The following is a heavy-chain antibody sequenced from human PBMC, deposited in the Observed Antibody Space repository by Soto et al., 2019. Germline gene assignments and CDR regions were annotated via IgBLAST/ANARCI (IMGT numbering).Heavy chain of an antibody. CDR1: GFIFTGHW. V-gene: IGHV3-74*01. J-gene: IGHJ5*02. CDR2: INNDGGAT. D-gene: IGHD4-4*01. Sequence: EEQVVESGGGLVQPGGSLRLSCAASGFIFTGHWMHWVRQGPGKGLDWVSGINNDGGATFYADSVKGRFTISRDNSNNMVYLQMKSLAAEDSAVYYCGTVFDLWGHGTQVTVSS. CDR3: GTVFDL.